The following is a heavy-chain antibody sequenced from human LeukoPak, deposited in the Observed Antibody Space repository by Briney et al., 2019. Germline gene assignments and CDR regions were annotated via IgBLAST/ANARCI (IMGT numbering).Heavy chain of an antibody. CDR3: ARGHYGLDV. Sequence: GGSLRLPCAASGFTFSDWYMSWMRQAPGKGLEWVSYISGGGSSIYYADSVRGRFTISRDNAKNSLYLQMNSLRAEDTAVYYCARGHYGLDVWGQGTTVTVSS. J-gene: IGHJ6*02. V-gene: IGHV3-11*01. CDR2: ISGGGSSI. CDR1: GFTFSDWY.